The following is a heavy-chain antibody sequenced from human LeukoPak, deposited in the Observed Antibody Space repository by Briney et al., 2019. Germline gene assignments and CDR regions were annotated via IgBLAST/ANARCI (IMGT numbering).Heavy chain of an antibody. CDR3: ARLSDSGSYYYFDY. CDR2: IYYSGST. CDR1: GGSISSYY. Sequence: SETLSLTCTVSGGSISSYYWSWIRQPPGKGLEWVGCIYYSGSTNYNPSLKSRVTISVDTSKNQFSLKLSSVTAADTAVYYCARLSDSGSYYYFDYWGQGTLVTVSS. J-gene: IGHJ4*02. V-gene: IGHV4-59*01. D-gene: IGHD3-10*01.